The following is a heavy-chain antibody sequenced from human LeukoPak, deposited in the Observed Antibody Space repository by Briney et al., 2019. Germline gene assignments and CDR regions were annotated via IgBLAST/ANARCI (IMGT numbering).Heavy chain of an antibody. D-gene: IGHD3-10*02. J-gene: IGHJ6*04. CDR3: AELGITMIGGV. V-gene: IGHV3-21*01. CDR2: ISTSSSYI. CDR1: DFTFNRYN. Sequence: GGSLRLSCAASDFTFNRYNMNWVLRAPGKGLEWVSSISTSSSYIYYADSVRGRFTISRDNAKNSLYLQMNSLRAEDTAVYYCAELGITMIGGVWGKGTTVTISS.